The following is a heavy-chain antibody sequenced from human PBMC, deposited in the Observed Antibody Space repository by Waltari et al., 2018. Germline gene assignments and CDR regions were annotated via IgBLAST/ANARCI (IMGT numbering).Heavy chain of an antibody. V-gene: IGHV3-48*03. CDR1: GFTFSSYE. D-gene: IGHD2-8*01. CDR3: ARQGVRGAFDI. Sequence: EVQLVESGGGLVQPGGSLRLSCAASGFTFSSYEMNWVRQAPGKGLEWVSYISSSGSTIYYADSVKGRFTISRDNAKNSLYLQMNSLRAEDTAVYYCARQGVRGAFDIWGQGTMVTVSS. J-gene: IGHJ3*02. CDR2: ISSSGSTI.